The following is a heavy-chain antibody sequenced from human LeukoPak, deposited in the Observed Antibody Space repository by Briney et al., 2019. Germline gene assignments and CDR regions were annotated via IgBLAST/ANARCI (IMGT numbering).Heavy chain of an antibody. J-gene: IGHJ5*02. CDR3: ARGRDDYVWGSYRHNWFDP. D-gene: IGHD3-16*02. Sequence: SETLSLTRAVYGGSFSGYYWSWIRQPPGKGLEWIGEINHSGSTNYNPSLKSRVTVSEDTSKNQFSLKLSSVTAADTAVYYCARGRDDYVWGSYRHNWFDPWGQGTLVTVSS. CDR2: INHSGST. V-gene: IGHV4-34*01. CDR1: GGSFSGYY.